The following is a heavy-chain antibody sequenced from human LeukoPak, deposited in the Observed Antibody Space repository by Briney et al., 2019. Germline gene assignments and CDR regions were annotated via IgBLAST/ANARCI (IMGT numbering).Heavy chain of an antibody. CDR1: GITLSDYG. D-gene: IGHD3-22*01. Sequence: GGSLRLSCAVSGITLSDYGMSWVRQAPGKGLEWVAGISDSGGRTNYADSVRGRFTISRDNPKNTLYLQMNSLRAEDTAVYFCAKRGVVIRVILVGFHKEAYYFDSWGQGALVTVSS. CDR2: ISDSGGRT. J-gene: IGHJ4*02. V-gene: IGHV3-23*01. CDR3: AKRGVVIRVILVGFHKEAYYFDS.